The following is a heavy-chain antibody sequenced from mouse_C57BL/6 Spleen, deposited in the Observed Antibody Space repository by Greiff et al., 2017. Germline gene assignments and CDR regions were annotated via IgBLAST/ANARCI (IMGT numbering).Heavy chain of an antibody. V-gene: IGHV1-61*01. CDR1: GYTFTSYW. CDR2: IYPSDSET. Sequence: VQLQQPGAELVRPGSSVKLSCKASGYTFTSYWMDWVKQRPGQGLEWIGNIYPSDSETHYNQKFKDKATLTVDKSSSTAYMQLSSLTSEDSAVYYSARKAEGYFDVWGTGTTVTVSS. J-gene: IGHJ1*03. CDR3: ARKAEGYFDV.